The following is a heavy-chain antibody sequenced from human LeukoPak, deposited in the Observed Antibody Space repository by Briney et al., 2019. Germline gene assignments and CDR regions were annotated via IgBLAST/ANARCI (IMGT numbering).Heavy chain of an antibody. V-gene: IGHV4-34*01. CDR2: INHSGST. J-gene: IGHJ4*02. D-gene: IGHD3-3*01. CDR3: ARLALRFLESRFDY. Sequence: SETLSLTCAVYGGSFSGYYWSWIRQPPGKGLEWIGEINHSGSTNYNPSLKSRVTISVDTSKNQFSLKLSSVTAADTAVYYCARLALRFLESRFDYWGQGTLVTVSS. CDR1: GGSFSGYY.